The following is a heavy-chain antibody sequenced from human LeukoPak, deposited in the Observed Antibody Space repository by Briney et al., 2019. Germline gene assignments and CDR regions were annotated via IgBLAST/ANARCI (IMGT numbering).Heavy chain of an antibody. CDR2: ISSSSSTI. J-gene: IGHJ3*02. V-gene: IGHV3-48*01. Sequence: PGGSLRLSCAASGFAFSSYSMNWVRQAPGKGLEWVSYISSSSSTIYYADSVKGRFTISRDNAKNSLYLQMNSLRAEDTAVYYCARARVPAAIPHDAFDIWGQGTMVTVSS. CDR3: ARARVPAAIPHDAFDI. CDR1: GFAFSSYS. D-gene: IGHD2-2*01.